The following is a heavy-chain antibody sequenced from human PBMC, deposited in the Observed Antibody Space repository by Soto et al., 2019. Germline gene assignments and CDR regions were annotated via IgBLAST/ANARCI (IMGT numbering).Heavy chain of an antibody. D-gene: IGHD6-13*01. V-gene: IGHV3-30*18. J-gene: IGHJ4*02. CDR2: IASDGKDE. CDR1: GFTFSNYA. CDR3: AKDGAIAAADYFFDY. Sequence: PGGSLRLSCAASGFTFSNYAIHWVRQAPGKGLEWVAVIASDGKDERYADSVKGRLTISRDNSKNTVYLQMNSLRGEDTAVYYCAKDGAIAAADYFFDYWGQGSLVTVSS.